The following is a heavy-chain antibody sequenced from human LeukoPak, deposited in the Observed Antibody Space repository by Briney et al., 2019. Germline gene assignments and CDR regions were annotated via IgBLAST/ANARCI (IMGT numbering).Heavy chain of an antibody. V-gene: IGHV3-9*01. CDR2: ISWNSGRI. Sequence: GGSLRLSCAASGFTFDDYAMHWVRQAPGKGLEWVSGISWNSGRIGYADSVKGRFTISRHNAKNSLYLQMNSLRAEDTAIYYCARGYTYGLDFWGQGTLVTVSS. D-gene: IGHD5-18*01. CDR1: GFTFDDYA. CDR3: ARGYTYGLDF. J-gene: IGHJ4*02.